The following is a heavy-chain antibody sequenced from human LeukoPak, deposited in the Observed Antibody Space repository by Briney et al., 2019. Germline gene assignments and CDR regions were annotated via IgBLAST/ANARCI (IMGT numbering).Heavy chain of an antibody. Sequence: ASVKVSCNASGYTFTGYYMHWVRQAPGQGLERMGWINPNSGGTNYAQKFQGKVTMTRDTSISKAYMELSRLRSDDTAVYYCVSGSGQQLVRHYFDYWGQGTLVTVSS. CDR1: GYTFTGYY. J-gene: IGHJ4*02. V-gene: IGHV1-2*02. D-gene: IGHD6-13*01. CDR2: INPNSGGT. CDR3: VSGSGQQLVRHYFDY.